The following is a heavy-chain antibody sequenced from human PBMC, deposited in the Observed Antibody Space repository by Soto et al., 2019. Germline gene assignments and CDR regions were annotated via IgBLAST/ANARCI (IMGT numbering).Heavy chain of an antibody. CDR3: AKDKGYSSGWGNFDY. CDR2: ISWNSGSI. D-gene: IGHD6-19*01. V-gene: IGHV3-9*01. Sequence: GGSLRLSCAASGFTFDDYAMHWVRQAPGKGLEWVSGISWNSGSIGYADSVKGRFTISRDNAKNSLYLQMNSLRAEDTASYYCAKDKGYSSGWGNFDYWGQGTLVTVSS. CDR1: GFTFDDYA. J-gene: IGHJ4*02.